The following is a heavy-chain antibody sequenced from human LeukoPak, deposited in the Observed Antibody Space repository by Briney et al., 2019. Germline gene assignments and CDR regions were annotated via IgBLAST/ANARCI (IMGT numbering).Heavy chain of an antibody. CDR1: GYRLTNNW. V-gene: IGHV5-51*01. J-gene: IGHJ4*02. D-gene: IGHD3-16*01. Sequence: GESLKISCKISGYRLTNNWIGWVRQVPGKGLEWMGLIYPGDSDTRYSPSFQGQVPFSVDASISTAYLQLSGLRASDTAIYYCVRFGLTRNLAYWGQGTLVTVSS. CDR2: IYPGDSDT. CDR3: VRFGLTRNLAY.